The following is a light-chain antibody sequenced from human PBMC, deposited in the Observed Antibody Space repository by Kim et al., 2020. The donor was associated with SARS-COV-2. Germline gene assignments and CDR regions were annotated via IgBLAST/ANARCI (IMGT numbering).Light chain of an antibody. CDR3: QAWDSSTAV. CDR2: QHT. CDR1: KLGDKY. Sequence: SVSPGQTATFTCSGSKLGDKYAYWYQKKPGQSPVLVIYQHTKLPSGISQGFSGSSSGNTATLTIGRAQTMDEADYYCQAWDSSTAVFGGGTQLTVL. V-gene: IGLV3-1*01. J-gene: IGLJ3*02.